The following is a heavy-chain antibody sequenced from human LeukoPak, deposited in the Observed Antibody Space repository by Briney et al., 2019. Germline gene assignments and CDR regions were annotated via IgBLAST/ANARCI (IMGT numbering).Heavy chain of an antibody. J-gene: IGHJ4*02. CDR3: AHRRSLWFGELSFDY. Sequence: SGPTLVNPTQTLTLTCTFSGFSLSTSGAGVGWIRQPPGKALEWLALIYWNDDKRYSPSLKSRLTITKDTSKNQVVLTMTNMDPVDTATYYCAHRRSLWFGELSFDYWGQGTLVTVSS. V-gene: IGHV2-5*01. CDR1: GFSLSTSGAG. CDR2: IYWNDDK. D-gene: IGHD3-10*01.